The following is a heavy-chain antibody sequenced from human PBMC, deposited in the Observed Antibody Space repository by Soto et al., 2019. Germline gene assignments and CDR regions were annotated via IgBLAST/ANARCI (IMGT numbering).Heavy chain of an antibody. CDR2: TYYRSKWYY. D-gene: IGHD1-26*01. CDR1: GDSVSSNSAG. CDR3: PRGPPYSGRIFDY. Sequence: PSPTLSLTCAITGDSVSSNSAGWSWVRQSPSRGVEWLGRTYYRSKWYYEYAVSVRGRITINPDTSKNQYSLQLNSVTPEETAVAFCPRGPPYSGRIFDYWGPGTLVTVSS. V-gene: IGHV6-1*01. J-gene: IGHJ4*01.